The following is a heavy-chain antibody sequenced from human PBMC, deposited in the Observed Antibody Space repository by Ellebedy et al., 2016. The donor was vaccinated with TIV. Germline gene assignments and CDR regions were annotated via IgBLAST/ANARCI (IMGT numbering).Heavy chain of an antibody. V-gene: IGHV1-46*01. J-gene: IGHJ4*02. CDR2: ITPSDGSA. D-gene: IGHD2-21*02. CDR3: ARVGGDYCLLRCYDN. Sequence: ASVKVSCXPSGYSFTTYYIHWVRQAPGQGLEWMGLITPSDGSASYAQKFQGRVTMTRDTSTSTVYMELSSLRSDDTAVYYCARVGGDYCLLRCYDNWGQGTLVTVSS. CDR1: GYSFTTYY.